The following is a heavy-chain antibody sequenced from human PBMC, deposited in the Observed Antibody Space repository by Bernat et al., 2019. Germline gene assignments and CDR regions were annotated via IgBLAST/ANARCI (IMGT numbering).Heavy chain of an antibody. J-gene: IGHJ5*02. CDR2: IYYSGST. CDR3: ARGIWCRDGFLDGFDP. V-gene: IGHV4-59*01. D-gene: IGHD3-10*01. Sequence: QVQLQESGPGLVKPSETLSLTCTVSGGSISSYYWSWIRQPPGKGLEWIGYIYYSGSTNYNPPLKSRVTISVDTYKNQFALKLSSVTAADTAVYYCARGIWCRDGFLDGFDPWGQGTLVTVSS. CDR1: GGSISSYY.